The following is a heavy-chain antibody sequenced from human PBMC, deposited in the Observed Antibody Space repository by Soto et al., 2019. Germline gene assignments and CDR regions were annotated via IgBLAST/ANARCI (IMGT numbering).Heavy chain of an antibody. D-gene: IGHD2-15*01. CDR2: IYASGST. CDR1: GGSMTTYH. Sequence: PSETLSLTCSVSGGSMTTYHWSWIRQLAGKGLEWIGRIYASGSTSYNPSLKSRVTMSIDTSKNQFSLKLRSMTAADTAMYYCARALADGSGYTDHWGQGTLVTSPQ. CDR3: ARALADGSGYTDH. J-gene: IGHJ4*02. V-gene: IGHV4-4*07.